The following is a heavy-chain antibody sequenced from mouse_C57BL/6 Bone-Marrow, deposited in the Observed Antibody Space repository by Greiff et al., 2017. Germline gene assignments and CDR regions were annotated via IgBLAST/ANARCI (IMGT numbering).Heavy chain of an antibody. V-gene: IGHV5-4*01. CDR1: GFTFSSYA. D-gene: IGHD2-1*01. CDR2: ISDGGSYT. Sequence: DVQLVESGGGLVKPGGSLKLSCAASGFTFSSYAMSWVRQTPEKRLEWVATISDGGSYTYYPDNVKGRFTISRDTSKNNLYLQISHLKSEDTAMYYCARTYGNFLWYAMDYWGQGTSVTVSS. J-gene: IGHJ4*01. CDR3: ARTYGNFLWYAMDY.